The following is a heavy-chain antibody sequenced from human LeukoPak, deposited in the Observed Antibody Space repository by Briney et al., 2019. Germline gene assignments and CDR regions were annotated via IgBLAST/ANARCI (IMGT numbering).Heavy chain of an antibody. J-gene: IGHJ4*02. CDR2: IKSKTDGGTT. D-gene: IGHD2-2*01. Sequence: GGSLRLSCAASGFTFSNAWMSWVRQAPAMGLEWVGRIKSKTDGGTTDYAAPVKARFTLSGDDSKNTLYLQMNSLKTEDTAVYYCTVHWGYCSSTSCNGFDYWGQGTLVTVSS. CDR3: TVHWGYCSSTSCNGFDY. V-gene: IGHV3-15*01. CDR1: GFTFSNAW.